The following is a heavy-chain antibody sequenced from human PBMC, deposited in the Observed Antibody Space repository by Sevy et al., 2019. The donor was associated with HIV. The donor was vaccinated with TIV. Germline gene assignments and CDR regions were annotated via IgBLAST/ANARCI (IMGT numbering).Heavy chain of an antibody. V-gene: IGHV4-4*02. J-gene: IGHJ6*03. Sequence: SETLSLTCAVSGGSISSSNWWSWVRQPPGKGLEWIGKIYRSGSTNYNPSLKSRVTISVDKSKNQFSLKLSSVTAADTAVYYCARGKTEDIVVVPAAPLGYYYYMDVWGKGTTVTVSS. CDR2: IYRSGST. CDR3: ARGKTEDIVVVPAAPLGYYYYMDV. D-gene: IGHD2-2*01. CDR1: GGSISSSNW.